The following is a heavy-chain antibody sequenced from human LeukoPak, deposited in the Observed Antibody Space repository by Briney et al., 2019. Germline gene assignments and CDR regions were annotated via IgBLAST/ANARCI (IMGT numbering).Heavy chain of an antibody. CDR2: ITNSGAGT. Sequence: PGGSLRLSCVASGFTFSNYAMSWVRQASGKGLEWVSGITNSGAGTYYGDSVKGRFTIYRDNSKNTLYLQMSTLRVEDTAIYYCLRGWQLADYWGQGTLVTVSS. V-gene: IGHV3-23*01. J-gene: IGHJ4*02. CDR1: GFTFSNYA. CDR3: LRGWQLADY. D-gene: IGHD2-15*01.